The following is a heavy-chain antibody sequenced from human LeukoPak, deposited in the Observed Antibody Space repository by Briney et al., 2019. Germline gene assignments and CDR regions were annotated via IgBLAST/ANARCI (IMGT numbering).Heavy chain of an antibody. J-gene: IGHJ5*02. V-gene: IGHV1-46*01. CDR1: GYTFTSYY. CDR2: INPSGGST. Sequence: ASVKVSCKASGYTFTSYYMHWVRQAPGQGLEWMGIINPSGGSTSYAQKFQGRVTMTRDTFTSTVYMELSSLRSQDTAVYYCARGDIVVVPAAMNWFDPWGQGTLVTVSS. D-gene: IGHD2-2*01. CDR3: ARGDIVVVPAAMNWFDP.